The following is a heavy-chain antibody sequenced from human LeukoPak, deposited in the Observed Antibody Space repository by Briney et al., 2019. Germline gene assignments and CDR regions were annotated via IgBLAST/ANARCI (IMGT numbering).Heavy chain of an antibody. CDR2: IIPIFGTA. CDR3: ARVGAAAGSYYYYYIDV. CDR1: GCTFSSYA. D-gene: IGHD6-13*01. J-gene: IGHJ6*03. Sequence: SVKVSCKASGCTFSSYAISWVRQAPGQGLEWMGWIIPIFGTANYAQKFQGRVTMTTDESTSTAYMEVSRLRADDTAVYYCARVGAAAGSYYYYYIDVWGKGGTAADCS. V-gene: IGHV1-69*05.